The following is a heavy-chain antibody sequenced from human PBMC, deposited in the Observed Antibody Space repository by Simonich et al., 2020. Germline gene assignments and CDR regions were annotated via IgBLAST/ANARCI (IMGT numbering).Heavy chain of an antibody. CDR1: GFTFSSYG. D-gene: IGHD1-1*01. Sequence: QVQLVESGGGVVQPGRSLRLSCAASGFTFSSYGMHWVRQAPGKGLEGVDVIWYDGSNKYYADSVKGRFTISRDNSKNTLYLQMNSLRAEDTAVYYCARETGYFDYWGQGTLVTVSS. CDR2: IWYDGSNK. J-gene: IGHJ4*02. V-gene: IGHV3-33*01. CDR3: ARETGYFDY.